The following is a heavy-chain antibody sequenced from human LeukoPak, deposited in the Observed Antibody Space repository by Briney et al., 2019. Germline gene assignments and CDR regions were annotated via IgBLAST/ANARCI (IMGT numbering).Heavy chain of an antibody. V-gene: IGHV1-69*05. CDR1: GGTFSSYA. Sequence: SVQVSCKASGGTFSSYAISWLRQAPGRGLDWMGRIIPMFGMSNYAQRFQGRVTITTDESTSTAYMELSSLRSEDTAVYYCTRDGGPDYGYPFDYWGQGTLVTVSS. D-gene: IGHD4/OR15-4a*01. CDR2: IIPMFGMS. J-gene: IGHJ4*02. CDR3: TRDGGPDYGYPFDY.